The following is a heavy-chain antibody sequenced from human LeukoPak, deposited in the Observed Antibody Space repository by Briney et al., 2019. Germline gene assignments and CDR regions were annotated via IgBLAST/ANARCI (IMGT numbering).Heavy chain of an antibody. D-gene: IGHD3-10*01. CDR3: AKDSGRYYFDS. CDR1: GFTFTGYY. V-gene: IGHV1-2*04. Sequence: ASVKVSCKSTGFTFTGYYMHWVRQPPGQGLEWMGWINANNGDTNYAQKFRGWVTMTRDTSLSTAYMELYRLRSDDTAIYYCAKDSGRYYFDSWGQGTLVTVSS. CDR2: INANNGDT. J-gene: IGHJ4*02.